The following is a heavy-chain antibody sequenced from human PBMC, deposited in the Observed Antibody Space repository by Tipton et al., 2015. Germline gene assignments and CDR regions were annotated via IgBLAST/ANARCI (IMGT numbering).Heavy chain of an antibody. CDR2: IDFRGST. J-gene: IGHJ4*02. D-gene: IGHD4-17*01. CDR1: GGSIDSYY. V-gene: IGHV4-4*09. CDR3: ASLLLYGDYVHGWGY. Sequence: TLSLTCTVSGGSIDSYYWSWIRQPPGKRLEWIGCIDFRGSTEYNPSVKSRVSISVDRSKNHFSLSLTSLTASDTAVYYCASLLLYGDYVHGWGYWARGSLVSVSS.